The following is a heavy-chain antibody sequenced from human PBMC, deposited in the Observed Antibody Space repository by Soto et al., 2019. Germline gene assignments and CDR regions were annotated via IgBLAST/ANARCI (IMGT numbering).Heavy chain of an antibody. D-gene: IGHD3-22*01. CDR3: ASIGADSSAHYYGPDV. J-gene: IGHJ6*02. Sequence: GGSLRLSCAASGFTVSSNYMSWFGQAPGKGLEWVSVIYSGGSTYYADSVKGRFTISRHNSKNTLYLQMNSLRAEDTAVYYCASIGADSSAHYYGPDVWGQGTTVTVSS. CDR1: GFTVSSNY. CDR2: IYSGGST. V-gene: IGHV3-53*04.